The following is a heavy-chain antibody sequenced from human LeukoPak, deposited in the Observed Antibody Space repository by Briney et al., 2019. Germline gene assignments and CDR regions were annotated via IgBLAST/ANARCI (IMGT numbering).Heavy chain of an antibody. CDR3: ARGYSSSWYSPFPHFDY. Sequence: PSETLSLTCAVYGGSFSGYYWSWIRQPPGKGLEWIGSIYYSGSTYYNPSLKSRVTISVDTSKNQFSLKLSSVTAADTAVYYCARGYSSSWYSPFPHFDYWGQGTLVTVSS. CDR2: IYYSGST. CDR1: GGSFSGYY. V-gene: IGHV4-34*01. D-gene: IGHD6-13*01. J-gene: IGHJ4*02.